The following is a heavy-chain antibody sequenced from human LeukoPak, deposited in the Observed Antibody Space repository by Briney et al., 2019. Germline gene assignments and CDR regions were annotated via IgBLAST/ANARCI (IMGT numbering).Heavy chain of an antibody. D-gene: IGHD6-13*01. CDR2: IIPIFGTA. CDR1: GGTFSSYA. V-gene: IGHV1-69*01. CDR3: ARGFTSSSSWYSLDY. Sequence: SVKVSCKASGGTFSSYAISWVRQAPGQGLEWMGGIIPIFGTASYAQKFQGRVTITADESTSTAYMELSSLRSEDTAVYYCARGFTSSSSWYSLDYWGQGTLVTVSS. J-gene: IGHJ4*02.